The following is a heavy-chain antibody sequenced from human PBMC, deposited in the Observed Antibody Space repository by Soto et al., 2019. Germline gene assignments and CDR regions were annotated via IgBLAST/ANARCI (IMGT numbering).Heavy chain of an antibody. CDR1: GFSLSPSGVG. J-gene: IGHJ5*02. CDR3: AQTYYYGSNWFDH. V-gene: IGHV2-5*02. Sequence: QITLKESGPTLVKPTQTLTLTCTFSGFSLSPSGVGVGWIRQPPGKALEWLALIYWDDNNRYSPSLKSRLTSTKDTSKNQVVPTVTNIEPVDTATDYCAQTYYYGSNWFDHWGQGTLVTVAS. D-gene: IGHD3-10*01. CDR2: IYWDDNN.